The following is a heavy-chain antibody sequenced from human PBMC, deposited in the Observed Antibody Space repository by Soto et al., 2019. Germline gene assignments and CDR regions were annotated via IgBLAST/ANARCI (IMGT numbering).Heavy chain of an antibody. CDR2: IRGKTNSYAT. Sequence: EVQLVESGGGLVQSGGSLKVSCAASGFTFSDSAMHWVRQASGKGLEWVGRIRGKTNSYATTYAASLKGRFTISRDDSKRTTYLQMNSLKAEDTAVYYCTSAAVASYWGQGALVTVSS. D-gene: IGHD6-19*01. J-gene: IGHJ4*02. V-gene: IGHV3-73*02. CDR3: TSAAVASY. CDR1: GFTFSDSA.